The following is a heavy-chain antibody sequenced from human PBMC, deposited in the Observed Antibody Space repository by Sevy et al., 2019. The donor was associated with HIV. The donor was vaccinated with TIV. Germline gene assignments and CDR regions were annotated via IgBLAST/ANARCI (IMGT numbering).Heavy chain of an antibody. CDR1: GGSISSGGYY. J-gene: IGHJ4*02. Sequence: SETLSLTCTVSGGSISSGGYYWSWIRQHPGKGLEWIGYIYYSGSTYYNPSLKSRVTISVDTFKNQFSLKLSSVTAADTAVYYCARAAIAAAGSNFDYWGQGTLVTVSS. CDR2: IYYSGST. CDR3: ARAAIAAAGSNFDY. D-gene: IGHD6-13*01. V-gene: IGHV4-31*03.